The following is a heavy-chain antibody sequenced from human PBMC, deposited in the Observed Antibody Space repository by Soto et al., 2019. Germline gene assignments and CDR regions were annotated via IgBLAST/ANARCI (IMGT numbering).Heavy chain of an antibody. CDR1: GFTFSSYW. CDR3: VRVGRVGGY. V-gene: IGHV3-7*03. Sequence: EVQLVESGGGVVQPGGSLRLSGAASGFTFSSYWRSWVRQAPGKGLEWVANIKQDGSEKYYVDSVKGRFTISRDNAKNSLYLQMNSLRAEDTAVFYCVRVGRVGGYWGQGTLVTVSS. CDR2: IKQDGSEK. D-gene: IGHD3-16*01. J-gene: IGHJ4*02.